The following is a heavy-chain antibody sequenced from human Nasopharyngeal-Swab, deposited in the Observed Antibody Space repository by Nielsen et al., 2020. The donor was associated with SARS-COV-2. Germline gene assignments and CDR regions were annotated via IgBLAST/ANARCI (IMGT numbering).Heavy chain of an antibody. CDR2: ISSSGSSK. Sequence: GGTLRLSCAASGFTFSDYYMSWIRQAPGKGLEWVSYISSSGSSKYYADSVKGRFTISRDHAKHSLYLQINILRAEDTAVYYCARSRGGMVRSDYYYYGMDVWGQGTTVTVSS. CDR1: GFTFSDYY. J-gene: IGHJ6*02. D-gene: IGHD3-10*01. V-gene: IGHV3-11*01. CDR3: ARSRGGMVRSDYYYYGMDV.